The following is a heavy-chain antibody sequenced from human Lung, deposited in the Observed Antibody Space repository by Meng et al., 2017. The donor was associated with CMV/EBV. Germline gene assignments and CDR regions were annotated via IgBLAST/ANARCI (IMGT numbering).Heavy chain of an antibody. D-gene: IGHD5-12*01. J-gene: IGHJ4*02. CDR3: ARGRGLVATIVQYYLDY. CDR1: GFTFTSYA. Sequence: GGSXRLSCAASGFTFTSYAMNWVRQAPGKGLEWVSSITGGGNYIYYADSVKGRFSVSRDNAKNSLYLQMNSLRAEDTAVYYCARGRGLVATIVQYYLDYXGQGXLVTVSS. V-gene: IGHV3-21*01. CDR2: ITGGGNYI.